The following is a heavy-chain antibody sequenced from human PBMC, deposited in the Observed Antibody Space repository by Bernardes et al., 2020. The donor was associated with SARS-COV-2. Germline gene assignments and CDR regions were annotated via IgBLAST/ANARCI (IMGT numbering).Heavy chain of an antibody. J-gene: IGHJ6*02. V-gene: IGHV1-2*02. CDR1: GYTFTDYY. CDR3: ARGSPLLSYYGMAV. Sequence: ASVKVSCKASGYTFTDYYIHLVRQAPGQGFEWMGWINPNRGGTHCAQKFQGRVTMTRYTSVSTAYMEVNRLTSDDTAIYYCARGSPLLSYYGMAVWGQGTTVTVSS. D-gene: IGHD2-21*01. CDR2: INPNRGGT.